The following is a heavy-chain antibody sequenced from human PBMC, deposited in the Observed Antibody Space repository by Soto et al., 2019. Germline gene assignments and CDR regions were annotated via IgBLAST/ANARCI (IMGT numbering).Heavy chain of an antibody. J-gene: IGHJ4*02. CDR2: IYWDDDK. Sequence: QITLKESGPTLVKPTQTLTLTCTFSGFSLSTSGVGVGWIRQPPGKALEWLALIYWDDDKRYSPSLKSRVTINKDPSKNQVVLTMTNMDAVDTATYYCAHRDGYSSLDYWGQGTLVTVSS. CDR3: AHRDGYSSLDY. V-gene: IGHV2-5*02. CDR1: GFSLSTSGVG. D-gene: IGHD6-13*01.